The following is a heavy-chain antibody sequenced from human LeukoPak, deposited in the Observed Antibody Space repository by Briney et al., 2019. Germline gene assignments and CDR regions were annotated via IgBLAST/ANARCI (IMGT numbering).Heavy chain of an antibody. CDR1: GFTFSSYA. Sequence: GGSLRLSCAASGFTFSSYAMSWVRQAPGKGLEWVSAISGSGGSTYYADSVKGRFTISRDNSKNTLYLQMNSLRAEDTAVYYCAKGGNWYCSSTSCYWYPRDWFDPWGQGTLVTVSS. CDR3: AKGGNWYCSSTSCYWYPRDWFDP. CDR2: ISGSGGST. J-gene: IGHJ5*02. V-gene: IGHV3-23*01. D-gene: IGHD2-2*01.